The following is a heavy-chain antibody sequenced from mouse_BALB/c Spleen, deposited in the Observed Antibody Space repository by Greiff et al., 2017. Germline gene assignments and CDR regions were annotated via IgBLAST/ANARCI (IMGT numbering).Heavy chain of an antibody. CDR3: ARGFYYGYVPYYAMDY. Sequence: EVQRVESGGGLVKPGGSLKLSCAASGFTFSDYYMYWVRQTPEKRLEWVATISDGGSYTYYPDSVKGRFTISRDNAKNNLYLQMSSLKSEDTAMYYCARGFYYGYVPYYAMDYWGQGTSVTVSS. J-gene: IGHJ4*01. D-gene: IGHD1-2*01. V-gene: IGHV5-4*02. CDR2: ISDGGSYT. CDR1: GFTFSDYY.